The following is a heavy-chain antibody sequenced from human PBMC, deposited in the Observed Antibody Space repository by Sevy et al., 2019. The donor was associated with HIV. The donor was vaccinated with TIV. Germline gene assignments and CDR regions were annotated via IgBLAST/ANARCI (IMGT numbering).Heavy chain of an antibody. V-gene: IGHV1-8*01. D-gene: IGHD3-3*02. Sequence: ASVKVSCRASGYTFTYYDINWVRQATRQGLEWMGWMSPNSGNTGYAQKFQGRVTMTRNTSISTAYMELSNLRSEDTAVYYCARFLSTSYYYYNAMDVWGQGTTVTVSS. CDR1: GYTFTYYD. CDR2: MSPNSGNT. CDR3: ARFLSTSYYYYNAMDV. J-gene: IGHJ6*02.